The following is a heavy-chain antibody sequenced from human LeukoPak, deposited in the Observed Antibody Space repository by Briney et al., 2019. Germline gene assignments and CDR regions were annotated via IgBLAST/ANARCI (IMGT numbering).Heavy chain of an antibody. CDR2: ISGSGGST. CDR1: GFTFSSYA. V-gene: IGHV3-23*01. Sequence: PGGSLRLSCAASGFTFSSYAMSWVRQAPGKGLEWVSAISGSGGSTYYADSVKGRLTISRDNSKNTLYLQMNSLRAEDTAVYYCAKSPRLVITHFDYWGQGTLVTVSS. CDR3: AKSPRLVITHFDY. J-gene: IGHJ4*02. D-gene: IGHD3-9*01.